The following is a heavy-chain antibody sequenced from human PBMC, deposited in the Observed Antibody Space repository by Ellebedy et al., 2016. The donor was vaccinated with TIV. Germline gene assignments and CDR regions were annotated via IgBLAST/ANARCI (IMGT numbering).Heavy chain of an antibody. D-gene: IGHD3-22*01. V-gene: IGHV3-23*01. J-gene: IGHJ4*02. Sequence: GESLKISCAASGFTFSSYAMSWVRQAPGKGLEWVSGFGVSGDSTYYADSVKGRFTLSRDNSKNTLYLQMNSLRAEATAIYYCAKGRGGGSDSSAPRYYFDYWGLGTLVTVSS. CDR2: FGVSGDST. CDR3: AKGRGGGSDSSAPRYYFDY. CDR1: GFTFSSYA.